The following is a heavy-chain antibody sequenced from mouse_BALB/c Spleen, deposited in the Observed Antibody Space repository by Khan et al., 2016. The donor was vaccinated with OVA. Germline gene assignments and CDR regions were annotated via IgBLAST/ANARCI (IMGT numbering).Heavy chain of an antibody. CDR3: ARRAYYANWYFDV. V-gene: IGHV3-2*02. Sequence: DVKLQESGPGLVKPSQSLSLTYTVTGYSITSDYARNWIRQFPGNKLEWMGYISYSGSTSYNPSLKSRISITRDTSKNQFFLQLNSVTTGDTATYYCARRAYYANWYFDVWGAGTTVTVSS. CDR2: ISYSGST. D-gene: IGHD1-1*02. J-gene: IGHJ1*01. CDR1: GYSITSDYA.